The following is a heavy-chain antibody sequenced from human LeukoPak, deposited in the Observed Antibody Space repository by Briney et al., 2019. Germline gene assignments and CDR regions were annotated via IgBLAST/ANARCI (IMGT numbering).Heavy chain of an antibody. V-gene: IGHV3-74*01. J-gene: IGHJ4*02. CDR1: GFTFSSYW. CDR3: ARGRYGGNSGYYFDY. CDR2: INSDGRST. Sequence: PGGSLRLSCAASGFTFSSYWMHWVRQAPGKGLVWVSRINSDGRSTSYADSVKGRFTISRDNAKNTLYLQMNSLRAEDTAVYYCARGRYGGNSGYYFDYWGQGTLVTVSS. D-gene: IGHD4-23*01.